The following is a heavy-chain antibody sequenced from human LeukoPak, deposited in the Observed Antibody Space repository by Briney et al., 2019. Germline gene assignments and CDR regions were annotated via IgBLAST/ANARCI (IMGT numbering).Heavy chain of an antibody. D-gene: IGHD5-18*01. CDR3: ARGRYSYGSLFDY. CDR1: GGSISSYY. V-gene: IGHV4-59*08. J-gene: IGHJ4*02. Sequence: SETLSLTCTVSGGSISSYYWSWIRQPPGKGLEWIGYIYYSGSTNYNPSLKSRVTISVDTSKNQFSLKLSPVTAADTAVYYCARGRYSYGSLFDYWGQGTLVTVSS. CDR2: IYYSGST.